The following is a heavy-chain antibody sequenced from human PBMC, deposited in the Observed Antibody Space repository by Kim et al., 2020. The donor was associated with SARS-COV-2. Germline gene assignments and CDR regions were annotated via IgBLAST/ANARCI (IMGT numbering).Heavy chain of an antibody. CDR2: INPNSGGT. V-gene: IGHV1-2*06. J-gene: IGHJ3*02. CDR3: ASHYYYDSSGYYFDAFDI. CDR1: GYTFTGYY. Sequence: ASVKVSCKASGYTFTGYYMHWVRQAPGQGLEWMGRINPNSGGTNYAQKFQGRVTMTRDTSISTAYMELSRLRSDDTAVYYCASHYYYDSSGYYFDAFDIWGQGTMVTVSS. D-gene: IGHD3-22*01.